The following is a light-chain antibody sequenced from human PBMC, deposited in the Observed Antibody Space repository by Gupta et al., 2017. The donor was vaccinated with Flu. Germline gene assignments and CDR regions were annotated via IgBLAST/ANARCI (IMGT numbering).Light chain of an antibody. V-gene: IGLV1-51*01. Sequence: QSVLTQPASVSAAPGQKVTISSSGSGANIGSNYVSWYRPLPGAAPNLLIYDNDRRRSGIPARISGSKYATSATVNTTALQAGEGADYYCPARTSGQSYWVFGGGTKLTVL. CDR1: GANIGSNY. J-gene: IGLJ3*02. CDR3: PARTSGQSYWV. CDR2: DND.